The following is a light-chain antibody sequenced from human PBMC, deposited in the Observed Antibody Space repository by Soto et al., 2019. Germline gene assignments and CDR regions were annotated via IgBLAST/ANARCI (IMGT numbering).Light chain of an antibody. V-gene: IGLV1-44*01. CDR2: SNN. J-gene: IGLJ1*01. Sequence: QSVLTQPPSASGAPGHRVTISCSGSSSNIGSNTVNWFQQLPGTAPKLLIYSNNQRPSGVPDRFSGSKSGTSASLAISGLQSEDEADYYCAAWDASLNGPVFGNGTKVTVL. CDR1: SSNIGSNT. CDR3: AAWDASLNGPV.